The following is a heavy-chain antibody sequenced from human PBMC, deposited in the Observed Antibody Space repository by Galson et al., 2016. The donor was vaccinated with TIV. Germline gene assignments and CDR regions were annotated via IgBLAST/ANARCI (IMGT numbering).Heavy chain of an antibody. CDR1: GFTFSDYY. V-gene: IGHV3-11*01. D-gene: IGHD2-21*01. Sequence: SLRLSCAASGFTFSDYYMNWIRQAPGKGLEWVSFIGHSGNNIYYADSVKGRFTISRDNAKNLLYLQMNNLRAEDTAVYYCAKDKQWVADCGDYWGQGILVTVSS. CDR3: AKDKQWVADCGDY. CDR2: IGHSGNNI. J-gene: IGHJ4*02.